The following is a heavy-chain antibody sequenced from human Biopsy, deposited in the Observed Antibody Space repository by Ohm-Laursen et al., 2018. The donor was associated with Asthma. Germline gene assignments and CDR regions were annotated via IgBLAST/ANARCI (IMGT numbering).Heavy chain of an antibody. D-gene: IGHD3-16*01. J-gene: IGHJ6*02. V-gene: IGHV1-18*01. CDR3: ARAVDYAHYYGIDV. CDR1: GYTFNRAG. Sequence: DSVKASCKTSGYTFNRAGITWVRQAPGQALEWMGWISVYNGNTKVAQKLHDRVTMITDTSTSTAYMELRSLRSDDTAVYFCARAVDYAHYYGIDVWGQGTTVTVS. CDR2: ISVYNGNT.